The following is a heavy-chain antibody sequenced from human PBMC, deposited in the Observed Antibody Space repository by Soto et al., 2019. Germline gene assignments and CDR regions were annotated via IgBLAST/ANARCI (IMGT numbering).Heavy chain of an antibody. J-gene: IGHJ4*02. Sequence: SETLSLTCTVSGGSIRSYYWSWIRQPPGKGLEWIGYIYYSGSTNYNPSLKSRVTISVDTSKNQFSLKLSSVTAADAAVYYCARRYGSAIDYWGQGTLVTVSS. V-gene: IGHV4-59*08. CDR1: GGSIRSYY. CDR3: ARRYGSAIDY. CDR2: IYYSGST. D-gene: IGHD1-26*01.